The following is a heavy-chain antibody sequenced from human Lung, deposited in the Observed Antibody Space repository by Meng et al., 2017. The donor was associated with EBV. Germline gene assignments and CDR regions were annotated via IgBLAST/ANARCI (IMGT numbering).Heavy chain of an antibody. Sequence: QVQLAESGGGVVQPGRXXXLSCAASGFTFSSYGMHWVRQAPGKGLEWVAVISSDGSDKYYANSVKGRFTISRDNSKNTLYLQMNSLRAEDTAVYYCAKGGRQLWSTIDYWGQGTLVTVSS. CDR3: AKGGRQLWSTIDY. CDR1: GFTFSSYG. V-gene: IGHV3-30*18. J-gene: IGHJ4*02. D-gene: IGHD5-18*01. CDR2: ISSDGSDK.